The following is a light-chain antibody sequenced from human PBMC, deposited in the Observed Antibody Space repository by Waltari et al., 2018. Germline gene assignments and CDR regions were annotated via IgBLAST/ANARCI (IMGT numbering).Light chain of an antibody. Sequence: QSALTQTACVAGSPGQALTTSCSGTSSVIGKYHLVSWYQHHPGTAPTLIIYDVNKSPSGVSNRFSGSNSGSTAFLTISGLQSADEADYYCCSYAGSAISMFGGGTKVTVL. J-gene: IGLJ3*02. CDR2: DVN. V-gene: IGLV2-23*02. CDR3: CSYAGSAISM. CDR1: SSVIGKYHL.